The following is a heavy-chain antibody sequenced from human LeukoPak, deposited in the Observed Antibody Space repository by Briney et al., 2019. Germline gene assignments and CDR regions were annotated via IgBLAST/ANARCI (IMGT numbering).Heavy chain of an antibody. J-gene: IGHJ4*02. D-gene: IGHD2-2*01. CDR1: GYTFTSYG. V-gene: IGHV1-18*01. CDR3: ARILGYCSSTSCNPSGYFDY. CDR2: ISAYNGNT. Sequence: ASVKVSCKASGYTFTSYGISWVRQAPGQGLEWMGWISAYNGNTNYAQKLQGRVTMTTDTSTSTAYMELRSLRSDDTAVYYCARILGYCSSTSCNPSGYFDYWGQGTLVTVSS.